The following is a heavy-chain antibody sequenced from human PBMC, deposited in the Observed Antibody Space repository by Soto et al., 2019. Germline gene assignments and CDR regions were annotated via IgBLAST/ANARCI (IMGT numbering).Heavy chain of an antibody. Sequence: SGKVCYNPSVYTVTRYGIICVRQAPGQGLEWMGWISAYNGNTNYAQKLQGRFTMTTDTSTSTDYMDLRSLRSDDTAVYYCASSSGFVAFDIWGQGTMVTVSS. CDR2: ISAYNGNT. CDR1: VYTVTRYG. V-gene: IGHV1-18*01. CDR3: ASSSGFVAFDI. J-gene: IGHJ3*02. D-gene: IGHD3-22*01.